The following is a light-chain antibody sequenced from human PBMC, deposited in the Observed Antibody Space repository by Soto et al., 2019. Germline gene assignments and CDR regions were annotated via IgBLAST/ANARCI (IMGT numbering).Light chain of an antibody. CDR3: SSYTSSNTLDVL. CDR1: SSDVGGYNY. J-gene: IGLJ2*01. CDR2: EVS. V-gene: IGLV2-14*01. Sequence: QSVLTQPASVSGSPGQSITISCTGTSSDVGGYNYVSWYQQHPGKAPKVMIYEVSNRPSGVSNRFSGSKSGNTASLTISGLQAEDEADYYCSSYTSSNTLDVLFGGGTKVTVL.